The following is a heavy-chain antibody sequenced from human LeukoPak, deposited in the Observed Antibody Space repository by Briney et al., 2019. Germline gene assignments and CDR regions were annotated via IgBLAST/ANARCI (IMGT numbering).Heavy chain of an antibody. CDR1: GLTVSSSY. Sequence: PGGSLRLSCAASGLTVSSSYMNWVRQAPGKGLEWVSVIYSGGFTYYADSVKGRFTISRDNSKNTLYLQMNNLRAEDTAVYYCARERYGMDVWGHGTTVTVSS. CDR2: IYSGGFT. V-gene: IGHV3-66*01. J-gene: IGHJ6*02. CDR3: ARERYGMDV.